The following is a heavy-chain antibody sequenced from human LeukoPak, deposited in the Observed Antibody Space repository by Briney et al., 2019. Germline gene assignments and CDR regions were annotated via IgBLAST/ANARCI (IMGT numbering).Heavy chain of an antibody. J-gene: IGHJ4*02. CDR2: IAPNSGGS. Sequence: ASVKVSCKTSGYRFSDYYLQWMRQAPGHGLEWMGWIAPNSGGSNYAQNFQGRVTMNRDRAISTIYLELTNLRSDDTAVYYCARDRAGLSCSGEPGPVDFWGQGTLVTVSS. CDR1: GYRFSDYY. V-gene: IGHV1-2*02. D-gene: IGHD3-16*02. CDR3: ARDRAGLSCSGEPGPVDF.